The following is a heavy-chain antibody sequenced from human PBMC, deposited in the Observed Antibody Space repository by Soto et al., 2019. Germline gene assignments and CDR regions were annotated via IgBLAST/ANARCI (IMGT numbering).Heavy chain of an antibody. Sequence: SETLSLTCTASGGSISSGDYYWTWIRQPPGTGLEWLGYIYYDGTTYYNPSLKSRLTMSIDTSKNQFSLKLNSLTAADTAVYYCARDRRWLSRGPNNWFDPWGQGTLVTVSS. V-gene: IGHV4-30-4*08. J-gene: IGHJ5*02. CDR1: GGSISSGDYY. D-gene: IGHD2-21*01. CDR3: ARDRRWLSRGPNNWFDP. CDR2: IYYDGTT.